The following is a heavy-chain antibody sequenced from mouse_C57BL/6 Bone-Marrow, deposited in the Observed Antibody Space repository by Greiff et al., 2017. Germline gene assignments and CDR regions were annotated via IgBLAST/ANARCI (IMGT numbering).Heavy chain of an antibody. CDR1: GYTFTDYE. Sequence: VKLMESGAELVRPGASVTLSCKASGYTFTDYEMNWVKQTPVHGLEWIGAIDPETGGTAYNQKVKGKAILTADKSSSTAYMELRSLTSEDSAVYYCTRVTAGYWGQGTTLTVSS. CDR3: TRVTAGY. D-gene: IGHD2-12*01. V-gene: IGHV1-15*01. CDR2: IDPETGGT. J-gene: IGHJ2*01.